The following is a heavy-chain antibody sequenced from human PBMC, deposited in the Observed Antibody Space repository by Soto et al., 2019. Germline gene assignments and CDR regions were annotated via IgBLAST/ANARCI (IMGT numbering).Heavy chain of an antibody. CDR2: ISTYNGNT. J-gene: IGHJ4*02. CDR1: GYTFSNYG. Sequence: QVQLVQSGAEVKKPGASVKLSCKASGYTFSNYGISWVRQAPGQGLEWMGWISTYNGNTMYAQKLQSRVTMTTDTSTSTAYMELTSVRSDDTAVYYCARDSPPVDYWGQGTLVTVSS. V-gene: IGHV1-18*01. CDR3: ARDSPPVDY.